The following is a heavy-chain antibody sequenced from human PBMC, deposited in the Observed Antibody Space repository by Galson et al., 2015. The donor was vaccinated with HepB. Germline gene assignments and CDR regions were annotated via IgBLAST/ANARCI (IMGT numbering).Heavy chain of an antibody. CDR1: GGSISSVNYY. J-gene: IGHJ4*02. V-gene: IGHV4-31*03. D-gene: IGHD1-26*01. CDR3: ARARASGNYLIDY. CDR2: IYYRGST. Sequence: TLSLTCTVSGGSISSVNYYWSWIRQHPGKGLEWMGYIYYRGSTYYNPTLKSRVTISVDTSKNQFSLKLSSVTAADTAMYYCARARASGNYLIDYWGQGTLVTVSS.